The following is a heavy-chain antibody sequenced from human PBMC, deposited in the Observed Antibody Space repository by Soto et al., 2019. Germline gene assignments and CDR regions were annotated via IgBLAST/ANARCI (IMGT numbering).Heavy chain of an antibody. CDR1: GFTFSSYE. V-gene: IGHV3-48*03. J-gene: IGHJ6*02. CDR2: ISSSGSTI. D-gene: IGHD3-10*01. CDR3: ARDDGLGLAPYYGMDV. Sequence: LRLSCAASGFTFSSYEMNWVRQAPGKGLEWVSYISSSGSTIFFADSVKGRFTISRDNAKNSLYLQMNSLRAEDTAVYYCARDDGLGLAPYYGMDVWGQGTTVTVSS.